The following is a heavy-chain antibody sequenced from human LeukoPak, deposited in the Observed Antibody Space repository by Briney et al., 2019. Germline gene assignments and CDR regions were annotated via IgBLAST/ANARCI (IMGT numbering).Heavy chain of an antibody. V-gene: IGHV3-23*01. CDR3: ARGPSGSYYFDY. Sequence: GGSLRLSCAASGFTFSSYAMSWVRQAPGKGLEWVSAISGSGGSTYYADSVKGRFTISRGNAKNSLYLQMNSLRAEDTAVYYCARGPSGSYYFDYWGQGTLVTVSS. D-gene: IGHD1-26*01. CDR2: ISGSGGST. J-gene: IGHJ4*02. CDR1: GFTFSSYA.